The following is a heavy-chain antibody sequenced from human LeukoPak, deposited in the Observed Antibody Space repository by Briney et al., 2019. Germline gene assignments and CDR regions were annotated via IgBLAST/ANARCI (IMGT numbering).Heavy chain of an antibody. V-gene: IGHV3-30*18. Sequence: GGSLRLSCAASGFTFDDYGMSWVRQAPGKGLEWVAEISFDGRNEEYVDSVKGRFSISRDNSKDMVYLQMNSLRAEDTAVYYCAKDRLVRGGHFDSWGQGILVTVSS. CDR1: GFTFDDYG. CDR2: ISFDGRNE. D-gene: IGHD3-10*01. J-gene: IGHJ4*02. CDR3: AKDRLVRGGHFDS.